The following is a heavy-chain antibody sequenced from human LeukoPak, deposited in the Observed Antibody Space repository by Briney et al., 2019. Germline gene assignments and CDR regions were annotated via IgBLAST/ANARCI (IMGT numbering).Heavy chain of an antibody. CDR1: GFTFSSYA. CDR2: ISGSGGST. J-gene: IGHJ4*02. Sequence: GGSLRLSCAASGFTFSSYAMSWVRQAPGKELEWVSAISGSGGSTYYADSVKGRFTISRDNSKNTLYLQMNSLRAEDTAVYYCAKAGADYYDSSGYFNYWGQGTLVTVSS. CDR3: AKAGADYYDSSGYFNY. D-gene: IGHD3-22*01. V-gene: IGHV3-23*01.